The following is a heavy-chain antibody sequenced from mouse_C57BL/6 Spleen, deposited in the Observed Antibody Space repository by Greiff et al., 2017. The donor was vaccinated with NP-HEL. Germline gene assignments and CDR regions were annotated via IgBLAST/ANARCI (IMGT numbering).Heavy chain of an antibody. CDR3: ARGGGYYAGFAY. V-gene: IGHV1-59*01. CDR2: IDPSDSYT. CDR1: GYTFTSYW. D-gene: IGHD2-3*01. Sequence: QVQLQQPGAELVRPGTSVKLSCKASGYTFTSYWMHWVKQRPGQGLEWIGVIDPSDSYTNYNQKFKGKATLTVDTSSSTAYMQLSSLTSEDSAVYYCARGGGYYAGFAYWGQGTLVTVSA. J-gene: IGHJ3*01.